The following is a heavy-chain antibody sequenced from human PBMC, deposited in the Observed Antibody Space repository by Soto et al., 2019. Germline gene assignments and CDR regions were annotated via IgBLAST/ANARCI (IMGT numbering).Heavy chain of an antibody. J-gene: IGHJ4*02. CDR1: GYTFTGYY. CDR3: ARDDSSGVYYFDY. CDR2: INPNSGGT. D-gene: IGHD3-22*01. Sequence: ASVKVSCQASGYTFTGYYMHWVRQAPGQGLEWMGWINPNSGGTNYAQKFQGWVTMTRDTSISTAYMELSRLRSDDTAVYYCARDDSSGVYYFDYWGQGTLVTVSS. V-gene: IGHV1-2*04.